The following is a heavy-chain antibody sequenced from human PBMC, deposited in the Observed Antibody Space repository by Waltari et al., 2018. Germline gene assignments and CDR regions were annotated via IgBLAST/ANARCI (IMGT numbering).Heavy chain of an antibody. CDR1: GYTFTDYY. V-gene: IGHV1-69-2*01. CDR2: VDPEDGET. D-gene: IGHD3-3*01. J-gene: IGHJ4*02. Sequence: EVQLGQSGAEGKTPGATVKISCKVSGYTFTDYYMHWAPHPPGKGLEWMGLVDPEDGETIYAEKFQGRVTITADTSTDTAYMERSSLRSEDTAVYYCATDRNSRRFLEWPAFDYWGQGTLVTVSS. CDR3: ATDRNSRRFLEWPAFDY.